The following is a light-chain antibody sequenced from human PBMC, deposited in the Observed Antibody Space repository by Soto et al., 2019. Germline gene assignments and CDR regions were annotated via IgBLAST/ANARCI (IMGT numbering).Light chain of an antibody. CDR2: GAS. V-gene: IGKV3-20*01. CDR1: QSVSSSTY. Sequence: ELGLSQSGGPLSLSPVEIATLSGIAIQSVSSSTYLAWYQQKPGQAPRLLIYGASSRATGIPDRFSGSGSGTDFTLTISRLEPEDFAVYYCQQYGSSPPTFGQGTKVDIK. CDR3: QQYGSSPPT. J-gene: IGKJ1*01.